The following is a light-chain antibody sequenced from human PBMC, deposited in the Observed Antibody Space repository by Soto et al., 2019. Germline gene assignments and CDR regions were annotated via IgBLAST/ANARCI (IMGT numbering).Light chain of an antibody. V-gene: IGKV1-5*01. CDR1: QSISNW. J-gene: IGKJ4*01. Sequence: DIQMTQSPSTLSASVGDRVTITCRTSQSISNWLAWYQQKPGKAPELLIYDVSNLESGVPSRFSGSGSGTEFTLTISSLQPDDFAPYYCQQYNTYMLTFGGGTKVEIK. CDR3: QQYNTYMLT. CDR2: DVS.